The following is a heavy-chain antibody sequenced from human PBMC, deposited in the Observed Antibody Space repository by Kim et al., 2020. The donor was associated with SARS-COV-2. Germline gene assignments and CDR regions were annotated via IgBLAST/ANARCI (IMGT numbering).Heavy chain of an antibody. CDR3: AKEEGSGYSSGWTYYYYGMDV. V-gene: IGHV3-30*18. CDR2: ISYDGSNK. Sequence: GVSLRLSCVASGFTFSSYGMHWVRQAPGKGLEWVAVISYDGSNKYYADSVKGRFTISRDNSKNTLYLQMNSLRAEDTAVYYCAKEEGSGYSSGWTYYYYGMDVWGQGTTVTVSS. J-gene: IGHJ6*02. D-gene: IGHD6-19*01. CDR1: GFTFSSYG.